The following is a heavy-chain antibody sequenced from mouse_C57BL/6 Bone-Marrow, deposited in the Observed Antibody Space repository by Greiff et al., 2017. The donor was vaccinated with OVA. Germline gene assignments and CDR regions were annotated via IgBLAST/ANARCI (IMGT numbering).Heavy chain of an antibody. J-gene: IGHJ1*03. CDR1: GYTFTSYW. D-gene: IGHD1-1*01. CDR2: IDPSDSYT. CDR3: AREGGIYYYGSSYTLYFDV. V-gene: IGHV1-59*01. Sequence: VQLQQPGAELVRPGTSVKLSCKASGYTFTSYWMHWVKQRPGQGLEWIGVIDPSDSYTNYNQKLKGKATLTVDTSSSTAYMQFSSLTSEDSAVYYCAREGGIYYYGSSYTLYFDVWGTGTTVTVSS.